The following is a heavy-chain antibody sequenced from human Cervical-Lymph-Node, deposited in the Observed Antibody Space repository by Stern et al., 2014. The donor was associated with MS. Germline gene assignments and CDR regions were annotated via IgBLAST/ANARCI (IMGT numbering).Heavy chain of an antibody. D-gene: IGHD3-16*01. CDR1: GFSISSNW. J-gene: IGHJ2*01. Sequence: EVQLVESGGGLVQPGGSLRISCAASGFSISSNWMSWVRHAPGKGLEWVANIKQDASEIFYVDSVKGRFTFSRDNAKNSLCLQMNNLRDEDTAMYYCARGYGADWGIYFDLWGRGTLVTVSS. CDR3: ARGYGADWGIYFDL. V-gene: IGHV3-7*01. CDR2: IKQDASEI.